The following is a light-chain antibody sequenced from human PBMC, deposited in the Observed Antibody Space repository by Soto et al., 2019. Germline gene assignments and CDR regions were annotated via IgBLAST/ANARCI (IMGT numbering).Light chain of an antibody. CDR2: GAS. J-gene: IGKJ3*01. Sequence: EIVLTQSPGTLSLSPGERATLSCRASQSVSSSHLAWYQQKPGQAPRLLIYGASRRATGIPDRFSGSGSGTDFTLTISRLEPEDFAVYYCQQYGNSQGTFGPGTKVDI. CDR3: QQYGNSQGT. CDR1: QSVSSSH. V-gene: IGKV3-20*01.